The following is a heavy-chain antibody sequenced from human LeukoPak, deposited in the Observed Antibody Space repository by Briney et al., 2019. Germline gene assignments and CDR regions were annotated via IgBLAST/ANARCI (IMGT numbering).Heavy chain of an antibody. D-gene: IGHD3-22*01. CDR1: GFTVSNYY. V-gene: IGHV3-53*01. CDR3: ARDSYDSSGYAFDI. J-gene: IGHJ3*02. Sequence: GGSLRLSCAASGFTVSNYYMSWVRQAPGKGLEGVSVIYGAGSSYYADSVKGRFTISRDNSKNTLYLQMNSIRAEDTAMYYCARDSYDSSGYAFDIWGQGTMVTVSS. CDR2: IYGAGSS.